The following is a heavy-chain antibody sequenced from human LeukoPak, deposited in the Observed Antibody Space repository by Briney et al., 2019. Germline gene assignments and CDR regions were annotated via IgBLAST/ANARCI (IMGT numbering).Heavy chain of an antibody. V-gene: IGHV3-21*01. J-gene: IGHJ5*02. Sequence: GGPVRLSCVASGFTFSSYSMNWVRQAPGKGVEWVSSISSSSSYIYYADSVTGRFTISRDNAKNSLYLQMNSLRAEDTAVYYCAAVAGTRWFDPWGQGTLVTVSS. CDR1: GFTFSSYS. CDR3: AAVAGTRWFDP. CDR2: ISSSSSYI. D-gene: IGHD6-19*01.